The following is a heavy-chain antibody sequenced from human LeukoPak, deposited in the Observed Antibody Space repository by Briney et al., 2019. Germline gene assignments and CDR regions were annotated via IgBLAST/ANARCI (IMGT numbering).Heavy chain of an antibody. CDR1: GGSISSYY. V-gene: IGHV4-59*08. D-gene: IGHD2-8*02. J-gene: IGHJ4*02. Sequence: SKTLSLTCTVSGGSISSYYWSRIRQPPGKGLEWIAYISDIGSINYNPSLKSRVTISLDTSKNQFSLKLSSVTAADTAVYYCAGHHPRNTVDFWGQGTLVTVSS. CDR3: AGHHPRNTVDF. CDR2: ISDIGSI.